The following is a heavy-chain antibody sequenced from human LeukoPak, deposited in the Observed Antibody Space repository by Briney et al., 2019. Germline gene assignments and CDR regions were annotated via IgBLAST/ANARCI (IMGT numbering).Heavy chain of an antibody. CDR2: ISYDGSNK. CDR3: ARVWFGYFFQ. J-gene: IGHJ4*02. D-gene: IGHD3-10*01. Sequence: GGSLRLSCAVSGFTFSNYGMHWVRQAPGKGLEWVAIISYDGSNKYYADSVKGRFTISKDNSNNTVYLQMNSVRVEDTAVYYCARVWFGYFFQWGQGALVTVSS. CDR1: GFTFSNYG. V-gene: IGHV3-30*03.